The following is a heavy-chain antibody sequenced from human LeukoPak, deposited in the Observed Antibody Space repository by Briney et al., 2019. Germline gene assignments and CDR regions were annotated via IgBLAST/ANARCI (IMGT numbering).Heavy chain of an antibody. V-gene: IGHV3-30*03. Sequence: GGSLRLSCAASGFTFSSYGMHWVRQAPGKGLEWVAVISYDGSNKYYADSVKGRFTISRDNSKNTLYLQMNSLRAEDTAVYYCASVAMIEPLVDYWGQGTLVTVSS. CDR3: ASVAMIEPLVDY. J-gene: IGHJ4*02. CDR1: GFTFSSYG. D-gene: IGHD3-22*01. CDR2: ISYDGSNK.